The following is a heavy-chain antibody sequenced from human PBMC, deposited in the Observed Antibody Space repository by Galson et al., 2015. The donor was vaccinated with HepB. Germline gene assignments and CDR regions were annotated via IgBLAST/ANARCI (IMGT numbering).Heavy chain of an antibody. Sequence: ETLSLTCAVSGGSISSSNWWSWVRQPPGKGLEWIGEIYHSGSTNYNPSLKSRVTISVDKSKNQFSLKLSSVTAADTAVYYCARGHDSGYDFAYWFDPWGQGTLVTVSS. CDR3: ARGHDSGYDFAYWFDP. J-gene: IGHJ5*02. CDR1: GGSISSSNW. CDR2: IYHSGST. V-gene: IGHV4-4*02. D-gene: IGHD5-12*01.